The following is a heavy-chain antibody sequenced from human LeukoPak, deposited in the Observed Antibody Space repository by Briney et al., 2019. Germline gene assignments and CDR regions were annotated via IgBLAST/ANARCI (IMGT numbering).Heavy chain of an antibody. D-gene: IGHD2-2*01. V-gene: IGHV1-2*02. J-gene: IGHJ4*02. CDR1: GYILTELS. CDR2: INPNSGGT. Sequence: ASVKVSCKVSGYILTELSMHWVRQAPGQGLEWMGWINPNSGGTNYAQKFQGRVTMTRDTSISTAYMELSRLRSDDTAVYYCARDQYQLPFYWGQGTLVTVSS. CDR3: ARDQYQLPFY.